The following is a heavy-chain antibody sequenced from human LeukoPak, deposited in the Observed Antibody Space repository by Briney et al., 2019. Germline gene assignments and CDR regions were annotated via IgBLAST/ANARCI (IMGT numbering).Heavy chain of an antibody. Sequence: GASVKVSCKASGYTFTGYYMHWVRQAPGQGLEWMGWINPNSGGTNYAQKFQGRVTMTRDTSISTAYMELSRLRSDDTAVYYCARSNIAARLLYYYFDYWGQGTLVTVSS. V-gene: IGHV1-2*02. D-gene: IGHD6-6*01. CDR2: INPNSGGT. J-gene: IGHJ4*02. CDR3: ARSNIAARLLYYYFDY. CDR1: GYTFTGYY.